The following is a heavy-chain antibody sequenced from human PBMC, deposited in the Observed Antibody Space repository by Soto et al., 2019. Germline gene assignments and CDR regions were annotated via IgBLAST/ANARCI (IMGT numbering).Heavy chain of an antibody. Sequence: ASVKVSCKASGGTFSSYAISWVRQAPGQGLEWMGGIIPIFGTANYAQKFQGRVTITADKSTSTAYMELSSLRSEDTAVYYCARDREYSTSSYGMDVWGQGTTVTVSS. D-gene: IGHD6-6*01. CDR1: GGTFSSYA. V-gene: IGHV1-69*06. CDR3: ARDREYSTSSYGMDV. J-gene: IGHJ6*02. CDR2: IIPIFGTA.